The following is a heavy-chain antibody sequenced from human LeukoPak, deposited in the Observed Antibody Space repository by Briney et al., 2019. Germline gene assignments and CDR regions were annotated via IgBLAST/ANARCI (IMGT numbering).Heavy chain of an antibody. J-gene: IGHJ1*01. CDR3: ARLGYYYDSSGYREYFQH. CDR2: IYYSGST. Sequence: SETLSLTCTVSGGSISSYYWSWIRQPPGKGLEWIGYIYYSGSTNYNPSLKSRVTISVDTSKNQFSLKLSSVTAADTAVYYCARLGYYYDSSGYREYFQHWGQGTLVTVSS. CDR1: GGSISSYY. D-gene: IGHD3-22*01. V-gene: IGHV4-59*08.